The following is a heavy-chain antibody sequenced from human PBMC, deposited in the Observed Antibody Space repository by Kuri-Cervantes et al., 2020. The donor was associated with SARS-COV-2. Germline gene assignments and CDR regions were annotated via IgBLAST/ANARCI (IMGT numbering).Heavy chain of an antibody. V-gene: IGHV3-43*02. CDR2: ISWDGGST. CDR3: AKGSHDYGANGDY. J-gene: IGHJ4*02. Sequence: GESLKISCAASGFTFDDYAMHWIRQAPGKGLEWVSGISWDGGSTYYADSVKGRFTISRDNSKNSLYLQMNSLRIEDTALYYCAKGSHDYGANGDYWGQGTLVTVSS. D-gene: IGHD4-17*01. CDR1: GFTFDDYA.